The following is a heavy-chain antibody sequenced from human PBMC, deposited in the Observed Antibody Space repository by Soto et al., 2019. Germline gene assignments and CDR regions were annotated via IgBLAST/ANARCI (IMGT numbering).Heavy chain of an antibody. D-gene: IGHD2-2*02. J-gene: IGHJ4*02. Sequence: PAETLSLTCTVSGGAISSGDYYFSCIRQPPWNGLEWIGYIYYSGSTYYNPSLKSRVTISVDTSKNQFSLKLSSVTAADTAVYYCASSLCSSTSCYTFDYWGQGTLVTVSS. CDR2: IYYSGST. CDR3: ASSLCSSTSCYTFDY. CDR1: GGAISSGDYY. V-gene: IGHV4-30-4*01.